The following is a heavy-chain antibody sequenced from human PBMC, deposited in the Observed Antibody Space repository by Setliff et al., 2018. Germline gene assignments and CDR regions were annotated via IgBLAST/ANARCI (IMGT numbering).Heavy chain of an antibody. Sequence: ETLSLTCNVSGISISRYYWSWIRQSPERGLEWIGYMYYRGSTNYNPSLKSRVTLSIDTSKKQFSLNLTSVTAADTAVYYCVGSVFDYYFEYWGQGALVTVSS. CDR2: MYYRGST. CDR3: VGSVFDYYFEY. J-gene: IGHJ4*02. CDR1: GISISRYY. D-gene: IGHD3-16*01. V-gene: IGHV4-59*01.